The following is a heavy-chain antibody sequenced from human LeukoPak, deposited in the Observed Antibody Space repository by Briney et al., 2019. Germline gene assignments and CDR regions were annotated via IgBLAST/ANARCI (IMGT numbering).Heavy chain of an antibody. CDR3: AKARGIALAGNVVDY. J-gene: IGHJ4*02. V-gene: IGHV3-9*01. CDR1: GFTFDDYA. Sequence: PGGSLRLSCAASGFTFDDYAMHWVRQAPGKGLEWVSGISWNSGSKGYADSVKGRFIISRDNAKNFLHLQMNSLRAEDTALYYCAKARGIALAGNVVDYWGQGTLVTVSS. D-gene: IGHD6-19*01. CDR2: ISWNSGSK.